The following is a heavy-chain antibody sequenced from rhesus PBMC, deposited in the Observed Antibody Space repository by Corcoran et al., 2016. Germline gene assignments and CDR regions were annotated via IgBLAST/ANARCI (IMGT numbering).Heavy chain of an antibody. CDR2: IDGNSAST. J-gene: IGHJ4*01. Sequence: QVKLPQWGEGLVKPSETLSLTGAVYVGSITGYFLSWIRQAPGKGLEWIVNIDGNSASTNYNPSLKNRVTISKDTSKNQFSLKLSSVTAADTAVYYCARYGSNYGYYWGQGVLVTVSS. V-gene: IGHV4-73*01. CDR3: ARYGSNYGYY. CDR1: VGSITGYF. D-gene: IGHD4-29*01.